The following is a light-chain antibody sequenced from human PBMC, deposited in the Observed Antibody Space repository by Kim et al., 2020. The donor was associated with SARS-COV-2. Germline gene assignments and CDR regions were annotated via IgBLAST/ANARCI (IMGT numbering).Light chain of an antibody. CDR2: GAS. CDR3: QQYNNWPYS. CDR1: QSVSSN. V-gene: IGKV3-15*01. Sequence: VSPGERATLYCRASQSVSSNLAWYQQKPGQAPRLLIYGASTRATGIPARFSGSGSGTEFTLTISSLQSEDFAVYYCQQYNNWPYSFGQGTKVDIK. J-gene: IGKJ2*03.